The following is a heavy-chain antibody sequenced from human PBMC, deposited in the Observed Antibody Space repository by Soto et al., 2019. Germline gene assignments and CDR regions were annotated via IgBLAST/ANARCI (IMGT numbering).Heavy chain of an antibody. CDR2: ISAYNGNT. CDR1: GYTFTSNG. J-gene: IGHJ5*02. Sequence: GASVKVSCKASGYTFTSNGISWVRQAPGQGLEWMGWISAYNGNTNYAQKLQGRVTMTTDTSTSTAYMELRSLRSDDTAVYSCASNTMVRGVNGYSFDPWGQGTLVTVSS. V-gene: IGHV1-18*01. D-gene: IGHD3-10*01. CDR3: ASNTMVRGVNGYSFDP.